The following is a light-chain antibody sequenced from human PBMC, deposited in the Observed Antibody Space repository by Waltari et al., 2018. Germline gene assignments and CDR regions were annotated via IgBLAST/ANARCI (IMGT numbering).Light chain of an antibody. V-gene: IGKV1-8*01. CDR1: QGLSNY. Sequence: AIQITQSPSSLSASTGDKVTITCRASQGLSNYLAWYQQKPGKAPTLLIYDASTLQRGVPSRFSGSGSGTDFTLTISCLQSEDFATFYCQQYYGYPLTFGPGTKVVVK. CDR3: QQYYGYPLT. J-gene: IGKJ3*01. CDR2: DAS.